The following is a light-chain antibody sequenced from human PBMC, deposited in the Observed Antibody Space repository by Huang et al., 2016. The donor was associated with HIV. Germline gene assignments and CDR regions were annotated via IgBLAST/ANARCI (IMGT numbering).Light chain of an antibody. CDR3: QQYDSSPRT. V-gene: IGKV3-20*01. CDR1: QSVSRNY. CDR2: GAS. Sequence: EILLAQSPGTLSLSPGERATLSCRASQSVSRNYLAWDQQRPGQAPKLLIYGASSRATGIPDRVSGSGSGTDFTLTISRLEPEDFAVYYCQQYDSSPRTFGGGTRVEI. J-gene: IGKJ4*01.